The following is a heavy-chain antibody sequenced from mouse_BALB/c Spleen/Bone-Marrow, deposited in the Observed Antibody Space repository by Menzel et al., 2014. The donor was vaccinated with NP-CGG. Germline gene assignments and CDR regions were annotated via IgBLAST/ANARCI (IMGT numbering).Heavy chain of an antibody. Sequence: VQLQQSGAELVRPGASVTVSCKASGYTFTSYWINWVKQRPGQGLEWIGNIYPSDSYTNYNQNFKDKATLTVDKSSSTAYMQLSSPTSEDSAVYYCTRQYGNYYAMDYWGQGTSVTVAS. J-gene: IGHJ4*01. CDR2: IYPSDSYT. V-gene: IGHV1S126*01. CDR1: GYTFTSYW. D-gene: IGHD2-10*02. CDR3: TRQYGNYYAMDY.